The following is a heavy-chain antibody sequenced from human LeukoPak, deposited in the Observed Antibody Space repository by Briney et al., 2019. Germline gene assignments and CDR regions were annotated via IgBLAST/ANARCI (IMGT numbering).Heavy chain of an antibody. CDR3: ARDGYYDSSTYAPYVFDI. D-gene: IGHD3-22*01. CDR2: ISAYNGNT. Sequence: ASVKVSCKASGYIFTTSGISWVRQAPGQGLEWMGWISAYNGNTNYAQKVQGRVTMTTDTSTSTAYMELRSLRSDDTAVYYCARDGYYDSSTYAPYVFDIWGHGTMVTVSS. V-gene: IGHV1-18*01. J-gene: IGHJ3*02. CDR1: GYIFTTSG.